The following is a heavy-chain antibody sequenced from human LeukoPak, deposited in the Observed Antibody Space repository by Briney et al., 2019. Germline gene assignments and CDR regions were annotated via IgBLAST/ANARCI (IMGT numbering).Heavy chain of an antibody. J-gene: IGHJ4*02. D-gene: IGHD5-12*01. CDR2: INPYNGGT. CDR1: GYTFTVYY. CDR3: ARDPSNSGYDYLYYFVY. V-gene: IGHV1-2*02. Sequence: GASVRVSCTASGYTFTVYYMHWVRQAPGQGREWMGWINPYNGGTNYAQKFQCRVTMTRDMSISTAYMELSRLRSDDTAVYYCARDPSNSGYDYLYYFVYWGQGTLVTVSS.